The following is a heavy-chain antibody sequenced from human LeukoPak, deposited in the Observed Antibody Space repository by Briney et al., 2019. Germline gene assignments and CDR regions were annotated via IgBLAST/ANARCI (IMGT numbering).Heavy chain of an antibody. Sequence: SETLSLTCSVSGGSLTNYYWGWIRQPPGRGLEFIGYIHSDGTTNYDSSLQSRVPISLDTSKIQFSLRLYSVTAADTALYFCARLNFRGGEALHFDSWGQGTLVTVSS. CDR2: IHSDGTT. D-gene: IGHD3-16*01. CDR3: ARLNFRGGEALHFDS. J-gene: IGHJ4*02. CDR1: GGSLTNYY. V-gene: IGHV4-4*09.